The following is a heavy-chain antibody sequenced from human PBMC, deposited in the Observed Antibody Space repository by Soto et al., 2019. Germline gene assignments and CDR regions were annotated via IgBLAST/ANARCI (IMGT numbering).Heavy chain of an antibody. J-gene: IGHJ5*02. CDR2: INHSGST. CDR1: GGSFSGYY. Sequence: SETLSLTCAVYGGSFSGYYWSWIRQPPRKGLEWIGEINHSGSTNYNPSLKSRVTISVDTSKNQFSLKLSSVTAADTAVYYCARRRQIVVVPAAIISWFDPWGQGTLVTVSS. D-gene: IGHD2-2*01. CDR3: ARRRQIVVVPAAIISWFDP. V-gene: IGHV4-34*01.